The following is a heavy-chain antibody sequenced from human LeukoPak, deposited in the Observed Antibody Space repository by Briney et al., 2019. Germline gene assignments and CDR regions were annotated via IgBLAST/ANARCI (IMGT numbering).Heavy chain of an antibody. CDR1: GLSFSSYT. CDR3: AREEDSSGFDDY. V-gene: IGHV3-21*01. J-gene: IGHJ4*02. CDR2: ISSSSSYI. D-gene: IGHD6-19*01. Sequence: GGSLRLSCAPSGLSFSSYTIHWVRQAPGKGLEWVSSISSSSSYIYYADSVKGRFTISRDNAKNSLYLQMNSLRAEDTAVYYCAREEDSSGFDDYWGQGTLVTVSS.